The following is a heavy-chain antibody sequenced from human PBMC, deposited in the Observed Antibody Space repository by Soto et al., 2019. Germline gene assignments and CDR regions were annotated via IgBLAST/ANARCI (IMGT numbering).Heavy chain of an antibody. CDR3: ARGDVIVVVTAIAV. D-gene: IGHD2-21*02. CDR2: ISYDGSNK. V-gene: IGHV3-30-3*01. J-gene: IGHJ4*02. CDR1: GFTFSSYA. Sequence: QVQLVESGGGVVQPGRSLRLSCAASGFTFSSYAMHWVRQAPGKGLEWVAVISYDGSNKYYADSVKGRFTISRDNSKNTLYLQMNSLRAEDTAVYYCARGDVIVVVTAIAVWGQGTLVTVSS.